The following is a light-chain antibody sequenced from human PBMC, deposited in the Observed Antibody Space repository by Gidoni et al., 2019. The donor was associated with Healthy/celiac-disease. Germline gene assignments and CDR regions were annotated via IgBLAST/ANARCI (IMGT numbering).Light chain of an antibody. Sequence: DIVMTQSPLSLPVTPGEPSSISCRSSQSLLHSNGYNALDWYLQKPGQSPQLLIYLGSNRASGVPDRFSGSGSGTDFTLKISRVEAEDVGVYYCKQALQTWTFGQGTKVEIK. CDR2: LGS. V-gene: IGKV2-28*01. CDR1: QSLLHSNGYNA. CDR3: KQALQTWT. J-gene: IGKJ1*01.